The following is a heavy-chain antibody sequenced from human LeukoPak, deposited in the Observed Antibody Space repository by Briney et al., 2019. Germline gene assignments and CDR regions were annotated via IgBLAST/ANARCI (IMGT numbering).Heavy chain of an antibody. CDR1: GFTFSSYW. D-gene: IGHD4-17*01. CDR3: ARAGTTVTTGDAFDI. J-gene: IGHJ3*02. Sequence: GGSLRLSCAASGFTFSSYWMHWVRQAPGKGLVWVPRINSDGSSTSYADSVKGRFTISRDNAKNTLYLQMNSLRAEDTAVYYCARAGTTVTTGDAFDIWGQGTMVTVSS. CDR2: INSDGSST. V-gene: IGHV3-74*01.